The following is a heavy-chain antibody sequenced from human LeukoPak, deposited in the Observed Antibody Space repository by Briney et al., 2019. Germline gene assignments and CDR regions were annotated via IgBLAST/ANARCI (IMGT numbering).Heavy chain of an antibody. J-gene: IGHJ4*02. Sequence: GGSLRLSCAASGFTFSSYSMNWVRQAPGKGLEWVSYISSSSSTIYYADSVKGRFTISRDNAKNSLYLQMNSLRAEGTAVYYCARDQAAAQNDYWGQGTLVTVSS. V-gene: IGHV3-48*04. CDR1: GFTFSSYS. CDR3: ARDQAAAQNDY. CDR2: ISSSSSTI. D-gene: IGHD6-13*01.